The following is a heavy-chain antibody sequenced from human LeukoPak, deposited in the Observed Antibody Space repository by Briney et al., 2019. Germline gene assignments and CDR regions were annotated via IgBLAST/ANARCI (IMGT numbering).Heavy chain of an antibody. Sequence: SGGSLRLSCAASGFTISRYSMNWVRQAPGKGLEWVSYISSSIGTIYYADSVKGRFTISRDNAKNSLYLQMNRLRDEDTAVYYCARYYYDSSGSGEFDYWGQGTLVTVSS. CDR1: GFTISRYS. CDR3: ARYYYDSSGSGEFDY. V-gene: IGHV3-48*02. CDR2: ISSSIGTI. J-gene: IGHJ4*02. D-gene: IGHD3-22*01.